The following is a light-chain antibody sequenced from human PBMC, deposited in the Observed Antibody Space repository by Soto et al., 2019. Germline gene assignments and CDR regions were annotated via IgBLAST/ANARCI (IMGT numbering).Light chain of an antibody. CDR1: STDVGGYIY. J-gene: IGLJ1*01. Sequence: QSALTQPASVSGSLGQSITLSCTGTSTDVGGYIYVSWYQQFTGKTPKLMIYSVSNRPSGVSNRFSGSKSGNTASLTISGLQAEDEADYYCISYTVSRSYVFGTGTKVTVL. CDR2: SVS. V-gene: IGLV2-14*01. CDR3: ISYTVSRSYV.